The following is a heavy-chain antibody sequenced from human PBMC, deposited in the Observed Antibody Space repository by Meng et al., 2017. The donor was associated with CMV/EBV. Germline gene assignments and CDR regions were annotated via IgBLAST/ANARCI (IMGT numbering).Heavy chain of an antibody. D-gene: IGHD3-3*01. CDR3: AKDTYYDFWSGYYTGISYYYYYGMDV. CDR2: ISGSGGST. J-gene: IGHJ6*02. V-gene: IGHV3-23*01. Sequence: VRQAPGKGLEWVSAISGSGGSTYYADSVKGRFTISRDNSKNTLYLQMNSLRAEDTAVYYCAKDTYYDFWSGYYTGISYYYYYGMDVWGQGTTVTVSS.